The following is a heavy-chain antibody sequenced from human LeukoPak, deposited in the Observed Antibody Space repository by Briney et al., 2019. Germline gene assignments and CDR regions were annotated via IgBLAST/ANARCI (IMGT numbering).Heavy chain of an antibody. CDR3: ARSLAVPAASSWFDP. CDR1: GFTFSSYA. D-gene: IGHD2-2*01. Sequence: GGSLRLSCAGSGFTFSSYAMSWVRQAPGKGLEWVSGISGSGGSTFYADSVKGRFTISRDNSKSTLYLQMNSLRAEDTAVYYCARSLAVPAASSWFDPWGQGTLVTASS. CDR2: ISGSGGST. V-gene: IGHV3-23*01. J-gene: IGHJ5*02.